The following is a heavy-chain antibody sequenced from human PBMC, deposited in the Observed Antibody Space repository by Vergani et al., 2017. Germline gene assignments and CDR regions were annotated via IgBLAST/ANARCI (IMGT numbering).Heavy chain of an antibody. CDR1: GYTFTGYY. V-gene: IGHV1-2*02. J-gene: IGHJ2*01. Sequence: QVQLVQSGAEVKKPGASVKVSCKASGYTFTGYYMHWVRQAPGQGLEWMGWINPNSGGTNYAQKFQGRVTMTRDTSISTAYMELSRLRSDDTAVYYCARDLWFGESRSYWYFDLWGRGTLVTVSS. CDR3: ARDLWFGESRSYWYFDL. D-gene: IGHD3-10*01. CDR2: INPNSGGT.